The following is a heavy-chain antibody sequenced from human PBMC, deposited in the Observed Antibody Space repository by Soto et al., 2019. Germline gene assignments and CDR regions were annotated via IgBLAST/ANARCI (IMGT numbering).Heavy chain of an antibody. CDR2: INSVGTST. CDR3: ARGGEMKYYDSAGGSGSYLDS. J-gene: IGHJ4*02. Sequence: PGGSLRLSCAASGFTFSSYWMHWVRQAPGKGLVWVSRINSVGTSTSYADSVKGRFTISRDNAKNTLYLQMNSLRAEDTAVYYCARGGEMKYYDSAGGSGSYLDSWGQGTLVTVSS. CDR1: GFTFSSYW. V-gene: IGHV3-74*01. D-gene: IGHD3-10*01.